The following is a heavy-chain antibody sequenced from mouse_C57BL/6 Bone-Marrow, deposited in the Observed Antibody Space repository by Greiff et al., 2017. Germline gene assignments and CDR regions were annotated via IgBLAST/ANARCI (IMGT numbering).Heavy chain of an antibody. Sequence: VQLQQPGAELVMPGASVKLSCKASGYTFTSYWMHWVKQRPGQGLEWIGELDPSDSYTNYNQKFKGKSTLTVDKSSSTAYMQLSSLTSEDSAVYYCARSNWIYAMDYWGQGTSVTGSS. V-gene: IGHV1-69*01. CDR3: ARSNWIYAMDY. D-gene: IGHD4-1*02. CDR1: GYTFTSYW. J-gene: IGHJ4*01. CDR2: LDPSDSYT.